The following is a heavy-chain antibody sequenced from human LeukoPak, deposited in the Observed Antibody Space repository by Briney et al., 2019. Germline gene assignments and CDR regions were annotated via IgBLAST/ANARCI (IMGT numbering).Heavy chain of an antibody. V-gene: IGHV4-38-2*01. CDR1: GYSISSAFY. Sequence: PSETLSLTCAVSGYSISSAFYWGWIRQSPGKGLEWIGTIHYSGSTSYNPSLKSRVTISVDTSKNQFSLKLRSVTAADTAVYYCARGFRGDNFDYWGQGTLVTVSS. CDR3: ARGFRGDNFDY. J-gene: IGHJ4*02. D-gene: IGHD7-27*01. CDR2: IHYSGST.